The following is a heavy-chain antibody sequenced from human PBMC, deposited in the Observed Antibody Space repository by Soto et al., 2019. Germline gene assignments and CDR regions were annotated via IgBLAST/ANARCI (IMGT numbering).Heavy chain of an antibody. CDR3: ARPPDYCSSTSCPVDY. CDR2: IYPGDSDT. V-gene: IGHV5-51*01. Sequence: GESLKISCKGSGYSFTSYWIDWVRQMPGKGLEWMGIIYPGDSDTRYSPSFQGQVTISADKSISTAYLQWSSLKASDTAMYYCARPPDYCSSTSCPVDYWGQGTRVTVSS. D-gene: IGHD2-2*01. CDR1: GYSFTSYW. J-gene: IGHJ4*02.